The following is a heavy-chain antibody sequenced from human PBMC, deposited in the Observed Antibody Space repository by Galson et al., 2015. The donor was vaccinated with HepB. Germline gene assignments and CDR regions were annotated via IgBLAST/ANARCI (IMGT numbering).Heavy chain of an antibody. CDR2: IIPIFGTA. D-gene: IGHD5-24*01. CDR1: GGTFSSYA. J-gene: IGHJ2*01. CDR3: ASKMATTQNFDL. V-gene: IGHV1-69*13. Sequence: SVKVSCKASGGTFSSYAISWVRQAPGQGLEWIGGIIPIFGTANYAQKFQGRVTITADESTSTAYMELSSLRSEDTAVYYCASKMATTQNFDLWGRGTLVTVSS.